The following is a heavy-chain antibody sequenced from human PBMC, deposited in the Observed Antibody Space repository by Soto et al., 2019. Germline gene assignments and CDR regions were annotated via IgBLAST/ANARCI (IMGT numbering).Heavy chain of an antibody. CDR2: IYYSGST. CDR1: GGSVSSGSYY. CDR3: ARQANGYSPGRAWFDP. Sequence: PSETLSLTCTVSGGSVSSGSYYWSWIRQPPGKGLEWIGYIYYSGSTNYNPSLKSRVTISVDTSKNQFSLKLSSVTAADTAVYYCARQANGYSPGRAWFDPWGQGTLVTVSS. J-gene: IGHJ5*02. V-gene: IGHV4-61*01. D-gene: IGHD5-18*01.